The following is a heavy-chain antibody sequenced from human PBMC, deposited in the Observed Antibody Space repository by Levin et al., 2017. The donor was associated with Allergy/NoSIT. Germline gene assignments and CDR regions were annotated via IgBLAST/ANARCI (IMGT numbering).Heavy chain of an antibody. V-gene: IGHV6-1*01. J-gene: IGHJ4*02. D-gene: IGHD6-19*01. CDR1: GDSVSSNSAA. CDR2: TYYRSKWYN. Sequence: SETLSLTCAISGDSVSSNSAAWNWIRQSPSRGLEWLGRTYYRSKWYNDYAVSVKSRITINPDTSKNQFSLQLNSVTPEDTAVYYCARDSSGRLGWYPGYYFDYWGQGTLVTVSS. CDR3: ARDSSGRLGWYPGYYFDY.